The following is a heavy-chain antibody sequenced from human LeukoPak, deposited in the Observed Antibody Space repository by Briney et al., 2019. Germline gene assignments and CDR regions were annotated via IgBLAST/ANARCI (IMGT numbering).Heavy chain of an antibody. J-gene: IGHJ4*02. CDR1: GFTFSSYA. D-gene: IGHD6-19*01. CDR2: ISYDGRNK. Sequence: GGSLRLSCAASGFTFSSYAMHWVRQAPGKGLEWVAVISYDGRNKYYADSVKGRFTISRDNSKNTLYLQMNGLRAEDTAVYYCARGIYSSGWSYFDYWGQGTLVTVSS. V-gene: IGHV3-30*04. CDR3: ARGIYSSGWSYFDY.